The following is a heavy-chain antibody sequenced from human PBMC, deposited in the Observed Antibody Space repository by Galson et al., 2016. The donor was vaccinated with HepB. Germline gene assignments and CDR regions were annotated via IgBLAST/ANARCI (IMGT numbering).Heavy chain of an antibody. CDR2: ISSHGGNK. CDR3: ARDVGGWGSY. D-gene: IGHD3-10*01. Sequence: ASGFTFSDFDMHWVRQAPGEGLEWVAIISSHGGNKDYADSVKGRFTISRDNSKNTLYLQMSSLRAEDTAVYFCARDVGGWGSYWGQGTLVTVSS. V-gene: IGHV3-30*04. J-gene: IGHJ4*02. CDR1: GFTFSDFD.